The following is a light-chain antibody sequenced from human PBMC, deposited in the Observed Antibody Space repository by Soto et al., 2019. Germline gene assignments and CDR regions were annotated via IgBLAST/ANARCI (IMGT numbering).Light chain of an antibody. V-gene: IGLV1-40*01. CDR3: QSYDSSLSGYV. CDR1: SSNIGAGYE. J-gene: IGLJ1*01. CDR2: ENN. Sequence: QAVVTQPPSVSEAPGQRVTISCTGSSSNIGAGYEAHWYQQVPGTAPKLLIYENNNRPSGXXXRXSGSKSGTSASLAITGLQAEDEAEYYCQSYDSSLSGYVFGTGTKLTVL.